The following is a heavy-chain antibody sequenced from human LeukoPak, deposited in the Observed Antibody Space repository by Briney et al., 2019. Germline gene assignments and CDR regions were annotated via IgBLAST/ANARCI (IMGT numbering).Heavy chain of an antibody. J-gene: IGHJ5*02. V-gene: IGHV1-2*02. CDR2: INPNTGGT. CDR1: GYTFTAFY. CDR3: ARDRSRGSGQFDP. D-gene: IGHD3-10*01. Sequence: ASVKVSCKASGYTFTAFYTHWVRQAPGQGLEWMAWINPNTGGTNYAQVFQGRVTLTRDTSISTVYMEVTRLKFDDTAIYYCARDRSRGSGQFDPWGQGTLVTVSS.